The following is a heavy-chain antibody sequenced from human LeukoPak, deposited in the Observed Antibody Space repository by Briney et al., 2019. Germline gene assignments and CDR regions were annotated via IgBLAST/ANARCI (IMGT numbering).Heavy chain of an antibody. J-gene: IGHJ4*02. D-gene: IGHD3-10*01. CDR1: GFTFSSYW. Sequence: AVTLRFSCAASGFTFSSYWMSWVRQAPGKGLEWVANIKQDGSDKYYVDSVKGRFTISTDNAKNSLYLQMNSLRAEDTAVYYCARDEGSGSYYARAHAVADYWGQGTLVTVSS. CDR3: ARDEGSGSYYARAHAVADY. V-gene: IGHV3-7*01. CDR2: IKQDGSDK.